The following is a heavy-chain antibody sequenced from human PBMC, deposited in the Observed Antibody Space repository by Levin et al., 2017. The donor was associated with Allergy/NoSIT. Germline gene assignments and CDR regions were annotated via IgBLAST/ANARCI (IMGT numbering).Heavy chain of an antibody. V-gene: IGHV1-69*13. Sequence: SVKVSCKASGGTFSSYAISWVRQAPGQGLEWMGGIIPIFGTANYAQKFQGRVTITADESTSTAYMELSSLRSEDTAVYYCAREQGYCSGGSCYSETNAFDIWGQGTMVTVSS. CDR2: IIPIFGTA. CDR3: AREQGYCSGGSCYSETNAFDI. CDR1: GGTFSSYA. D-gene: IGHD2-15*01. J-gene: IGHJ3*02.